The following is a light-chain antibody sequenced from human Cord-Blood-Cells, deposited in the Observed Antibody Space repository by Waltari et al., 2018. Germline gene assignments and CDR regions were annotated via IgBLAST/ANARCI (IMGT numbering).Light chain of an antibody. CDR2: GAS. J-gene: IGKJ1*01. Sequence: EIVITQSPGPLSVSPRERANLSCRASQSVSSNLAWYQQKPGQAPRLLIYGASTRATGIPARFSGSGSGTEFTLTISSLQSEDFAVYYCQQYNNWWTFGQGTKVEIK. CDR1: QSVSSN. CDR3: QQYNNWWT. V-gene: IGKV3-15*01.